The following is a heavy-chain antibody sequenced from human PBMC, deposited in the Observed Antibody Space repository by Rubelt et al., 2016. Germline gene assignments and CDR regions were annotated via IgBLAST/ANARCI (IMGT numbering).Heavy chain of an antibody. V-gene: IGHV3-23*04. Sequence: EVQLVESGGGLVQPGGSLRLSCAASGFTFSSYSMNWVRQAPGKGLEWVSAISGSGGSTYYAASVKGRFTISRDNSKNTLYLQMNSLRAEDTAVYDCARDNVRYYYYGMDVWGQGTTVTVSS. CDR3: ARDNVRYYYYGMDV. J-gene: IGHJ6*02. CDR2: ISGSGGST. D-gene: IGHD6-6*01. CDR1: GFTFSSYS.